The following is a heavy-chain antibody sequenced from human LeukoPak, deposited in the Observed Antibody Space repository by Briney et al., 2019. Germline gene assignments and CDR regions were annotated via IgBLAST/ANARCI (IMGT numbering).Heavy chain of an antibody. CDR2: LTGYGGA. J-gene: IGHJ5*02. D-gene: IGHD6-13*01. CDR3: AKGAAAGKVDWFDP. CDR1: GLSFTNYA. Sequence: GGSLRLSCEASGLSFTNYAMMWVRQAPGKGLQWISTLTGYGGAYYADSGEGRFIVSRDISKNTMFLQMHSLRAEDTAVYYCAKGAAAGKVDWFDPWGQGTLVTVSS. V-gene: IGHV3-23*01.